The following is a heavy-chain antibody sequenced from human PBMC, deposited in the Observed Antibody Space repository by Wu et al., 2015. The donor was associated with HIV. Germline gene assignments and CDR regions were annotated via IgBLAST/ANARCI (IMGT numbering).Heavy chain of an antibody. CDR3: VRDSTEDRPNWFDP. D-gene: IGHD6-6*01. Sequence: QVQLVQSGAEVKKPGASVKITCKTSGYKFTTYYMHWVRQAPGQGLEWMGWISGYNGNTNYAQNLQGRVTMTTDTSTSTVYMELRSLRSDDTAVYYCVRDSTEDRPNWFDPWGQGTLVIVSS. CDR2: ISGYNGNT. J-gene: IGHJ5*02. CDR1: GYKFTTYY. V-gene: IGHV1-18*04.